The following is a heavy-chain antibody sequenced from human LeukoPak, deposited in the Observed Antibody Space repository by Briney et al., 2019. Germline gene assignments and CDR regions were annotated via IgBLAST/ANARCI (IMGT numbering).Heavy chain of an antibody. J-gene: IGHJ4*02. Sequence: ASVKVSCKASGYSFAGYGISWVRQAPGQGLEWIGWISTYSGNTNYAHNLQGRITVTTETSTSTAYMELRSLRSDDTAVYYCARAGAAPGHFDYWGQGTQLTVPS. CDR1: GYSFAGYG. CDR3: ARAGAAPGHFDY. V-gene: IGHV1-18*01. CDR2: ISTYSGNT. D-gene: IGHD6-13*01.